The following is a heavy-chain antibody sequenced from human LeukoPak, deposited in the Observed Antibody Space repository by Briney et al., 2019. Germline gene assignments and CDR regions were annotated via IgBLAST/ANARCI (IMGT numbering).Heavy chain of an antibody. D-gene: IGHD3-10*01. J-gene: IGHJ4*02. CDR1: GGSISSYY. Sequence: SETLSLTCTVSGGSISSYYWGWIRQPPGKGLEWIGSIYYSGNTYYNSSLKSRVTISRDTSKKQFTLNLFSVTAADTAMYYCTRANGYGLINYWGQGTLVTVSS. CDR3: TRANGYGLINY. CDR2: IYYSGNT. V-gene: IGHV4-39*06.